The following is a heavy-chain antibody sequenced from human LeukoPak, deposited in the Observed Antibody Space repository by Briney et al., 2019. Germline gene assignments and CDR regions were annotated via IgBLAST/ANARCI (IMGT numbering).Heavy chain of an antibody. J-gene: IGHJ4*02. V-gene: IGHV3-48*01. CDR1: GFTFSTYN. CDR3: AKEGDSSGWFDY. D-gene: IGHD3-22*01. Sequence: GGSLRLSCAASGFTFSTYNMNWVRQAPGKGLEWVSYISSSSSTIKYADSVKGRFTISRDNANNSLYLQMNSLRAEDTAVYYCAKEGDSSGWFDYWGQGTLVTVSS. CDR2: ISSSSSTI.